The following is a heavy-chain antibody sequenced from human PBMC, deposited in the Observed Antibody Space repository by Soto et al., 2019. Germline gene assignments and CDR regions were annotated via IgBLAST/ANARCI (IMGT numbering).Heavy chain of an antibody. CDR1: GGSISSGGYS. Sequence: SETLSLTCAVSGGSISSGGYSWSWIRQPPGKGLEWIGYIYHSGSTDYNPSLKSRVTISVDRSKNQFSLKLSSVTAADTAVYYCARGGFGELYYYYGMDVWGQGTTVTVSS. D-gene: IGHD3-10*01. CDR3: ARGGFGELYYYYGMDV. CDR2: IYHSGST. V-gene: IGHV4-30-2*01. J-gene: IGHJ6*02.